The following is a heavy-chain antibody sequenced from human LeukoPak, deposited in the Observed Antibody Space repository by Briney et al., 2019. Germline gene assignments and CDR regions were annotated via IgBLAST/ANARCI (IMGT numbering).Heavy chain of an antibody. CDR2: INAKRGDT. J-gene: IGHJ4*02. V-gene: IGHV1-2*02. D-gene: IGHD7-27*01. CDR3: ARDHDWGVDN. Sequence: ASVKVSCKASGYTFTGYSMHWVRQAPGQGLEWMGWINAKRGDTNYAQNFQDRVTMTRDTSISTVYMKLSRLTVDDTAVYYCARDHDWGVDNWGQGTLVTVSS. CDR1: GYTFTGYS.